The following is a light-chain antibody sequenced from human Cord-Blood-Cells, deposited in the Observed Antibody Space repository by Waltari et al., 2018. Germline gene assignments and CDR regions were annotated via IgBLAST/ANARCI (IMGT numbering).Light chain of an antibody. V-gene: IGLV2-8*01. CDR3: SSYAGSNNYV. Sequence: QPALTQPPSASGPPGQSVTIPCTGTSRDVGGYNYVSWYQQHPGKAPKLMIYEVSKRPSGVPDRFSGSKSGNTASLTVSGLQAEDEADYYCSSYAGSNNYVFGTGTKVTVL. J-gene: IGLJ1*01. CDR2: EVS. CDR1: SRDVGGYNY.